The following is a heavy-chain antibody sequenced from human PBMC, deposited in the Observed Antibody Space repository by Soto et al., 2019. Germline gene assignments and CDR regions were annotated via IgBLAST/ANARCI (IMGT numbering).Heavy chain of an antibody. D-gene: IGHD5-18*01. CDR1: GFTFSSYG. J-gene: IGHJ4*02. CDR2: IWYDGSNK. Sequence: QVQLVESGGGVVQPGRSLRLSCAASGFTFSSYGMHWVRQAPGKGLEWVAVIWYDGSNKYYADSVKGRFTISRDNSKNTLYLQMNSLRAEDTAVYYCALSGYSYGPEAGYFDYWGQGTLVTVSS. V-gene: IGHV3-33*01. CDR3: ALSGYSYGPEAGYFDY.